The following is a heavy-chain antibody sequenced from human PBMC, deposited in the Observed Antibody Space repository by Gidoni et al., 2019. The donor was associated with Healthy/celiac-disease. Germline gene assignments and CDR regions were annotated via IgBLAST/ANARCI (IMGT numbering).Heavy chain of an antibody. Sequence: CAASGFTFSGSAMHWVRPASGKGLEWVGRIRSKANSYATAYAASVKGRFTISRDDSKNTAYLQMNSLKTEDTAVYYCTSLPPYYDFWSGYYTEWILHYWGQGTLVTVSS. CDR2: IRSKANSYAT. CDR1: GFTFSGSA. CDR3: TSLPPYYDFWSGYYTEWILHY. J-gene: IGHJ4*02. V-gene: IGHV3-73*01. D-gene: IGHD3-3*01.